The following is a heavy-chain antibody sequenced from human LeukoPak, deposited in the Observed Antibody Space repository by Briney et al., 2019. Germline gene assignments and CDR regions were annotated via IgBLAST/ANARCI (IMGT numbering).Heavy chain of an antibody. CDR3: ARYSGSYPHDAFDI. J-gene: IGHJ3*02. Sequence: PPETLSLTCTVSGGSISSYYWSWIRQPPGKGLEWIGYIYCSGSTSYNPSLKSRVTISVDTSKNHFSLKLSSVTAADTAVYYCARYSGSYPHDAFDIWGQGTMVTVSS. CDR1: GGSISSYY. V-gene: IGHV4-59*01. CDR2: IYCSGST. D-gene: IGHD1-26*01.